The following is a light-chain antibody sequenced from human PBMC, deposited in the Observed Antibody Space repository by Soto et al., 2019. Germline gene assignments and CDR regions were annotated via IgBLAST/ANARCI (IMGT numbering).Light chain of an antibody. CDR2: GAS. CDR3: QQYGSSPPYT. V-gene: IGKV3-20*01. J-gene: IGKJ2*01. CDR1: HSVSSSY. Sequence: EIVLTQSPATLSLSPGERATLSCRASHSVSSSYLAWYQQKPGQAPRLLIYGASSRATGIPDRFSGSGSGTDFTLTISRLEPEDLAVYYCQQYGSSPPYTFGQGTKREIK.